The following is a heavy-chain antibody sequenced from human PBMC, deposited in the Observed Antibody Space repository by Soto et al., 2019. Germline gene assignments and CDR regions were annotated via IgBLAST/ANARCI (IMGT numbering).Heavy chain of an antibody. CDR3: ARRGALGYCSGGSCYSTRGGYYYYYMDV. J-gene: IGHJ6*03. V-gene: IGHV4-59*08. D-gene: IGHD2-15*01. CDR1: GGTSGSYD. Sequence: LTNTVAGGTSGSYDGSWIRQPPGKGLEWIGYIYYSGSTNYNPSLKSRVTISVDTSKNQFSLKLSSVTAADTAVYYCARRGALGYCSGGSCYSTRGGYYYYYMDVWGKGTTVTVSS. CDR2: IYYSGST.